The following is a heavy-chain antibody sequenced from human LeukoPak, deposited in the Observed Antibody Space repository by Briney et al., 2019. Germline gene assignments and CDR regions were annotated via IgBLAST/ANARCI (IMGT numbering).Heavy chain of an antibody. V-gene: IGHV1-69*13. J-gene: IGHJ6*02. Sequence: GASVKVSCNASGGTFTSYAISWVRQAPGQGLEWMGGIIPIFGTANYAQKFQGRVTITADESTSTAYMELSSLRSEDTAVYYCASDTAMVDYYYYYGMDVWGQGTTVTVSS. D-gene: IGHD5-18*01. CDR1: GGTFTSYA. CDR3: ASDTAMVDYYYYYGMDV. CDR2: IIPIFGTA.